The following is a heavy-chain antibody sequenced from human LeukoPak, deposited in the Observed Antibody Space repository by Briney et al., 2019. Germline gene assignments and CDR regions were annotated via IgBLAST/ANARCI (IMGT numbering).Heavy chain of an antibody. Sequence: ASVKVSCKTSGYTFTGYYMHWVRQAPGQGLEWMGWIDPNSGGTNYAQRFQGRVTMTRDTSISTVYMELSSLRAEDTAVYYCAPRPGHGIDYWGQGTLVTVSS. CDR1: GYTFTGYY. V-gene: IGHV1-2*02. J-gene: IGHJ4*02. D-gene: IGHD1-14*01. CDR3: APRPGHGIDY. CDR2: IDPNSGGT.